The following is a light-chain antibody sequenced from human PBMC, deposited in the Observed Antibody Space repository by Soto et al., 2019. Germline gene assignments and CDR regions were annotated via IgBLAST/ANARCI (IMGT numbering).Light chain of an antibody. CDR1: QSVSSSY. V-gene: IGKV3-20*01. CDR3: QQYASTEVT. Sequence: EIMLTQSPGTLSLSPGEIATLSFSASQSVSSSYLAWYQQKPGQAPRLLIYGASSRATGIPDRFSGSGSGTDFTLTISRLEPEDFAVYYCQQYASTEVTFGPGTKVDIK. CDR2: GAS. J-gene: IGKJ3*01.